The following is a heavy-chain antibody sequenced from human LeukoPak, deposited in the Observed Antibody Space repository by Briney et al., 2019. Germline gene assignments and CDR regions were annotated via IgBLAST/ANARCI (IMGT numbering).Heavy chain of an antibody. V-gene: IGHV3-33*01. CDR1: GFTFSSYG. CDR2: IWYDGSNK. J-gene: IGHJ6*02. CDR3: ARDPSGSGYDSYGMDV. D-gene: IGHD5-12*01. Sequence: PGGSLRLSCAASGFTFSSYGMHWVRQAPGKGLEWVAVIWYDGSNKYYADSVKGRFTISRDNSKNTLYLQMNSLRAEDTAVYYCARDPSGSGYDSYGMDVWGQGTTATVSS.